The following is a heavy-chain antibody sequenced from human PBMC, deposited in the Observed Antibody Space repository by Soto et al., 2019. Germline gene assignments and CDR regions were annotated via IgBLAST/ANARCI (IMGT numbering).Heavy chain of an antibody. Sequence: QVTLKESGPVLLQPTETLTLTCTVSVFSLSNARMGVSWIRQPPGKTLEWLAHIFSNDEKSYRTSLTSRLTIAMDTSQSQVVLTMSNMDPVDTATYYCARLPRYSSSGYGMDVWGQGTTVTVSS. J-gene: IGHJ6*02. CDR3: ARLPRYSSSGYGMDV. CDR2: IFSNDEK. D-gene: IGHD6-13*01. V-gene: IGHV2-26*01. CDR1: VFSLSNARMG.